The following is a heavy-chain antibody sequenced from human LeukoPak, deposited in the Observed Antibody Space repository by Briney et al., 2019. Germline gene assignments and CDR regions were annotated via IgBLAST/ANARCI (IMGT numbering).Heavy chain of an antibody. D-gene: IGHD6-19*01. CDR3: AKDLRGERGSGWYPYYFDY. CDR1: GFTFSSYG. J-gene: IGHJ4*02. V-gene: IGHV3-30*18. Sequence: PGGSLRLSCAASGFTFSSYGMHWGRQAPGKGLEWVAVISYDGSDKYYAESVKGRFTISRDNSKNTLYLQMNSLRAEDTAVYYCAKDLRGERGSGWYPYYFDYWGQGTLVTVSS. CDR2: ISYDGSDK.